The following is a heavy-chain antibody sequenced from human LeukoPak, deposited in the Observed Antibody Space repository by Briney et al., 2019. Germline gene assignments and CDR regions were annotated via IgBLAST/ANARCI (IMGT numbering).Heavy chain of an antibody. D-gene: IGHD3-10*01. Sequence: SETLSLTCTVSGGSISSYYWSWIRQPPGKGLEWIGYIYYSGSTNYNPSLKSRVTISVDTSENQFSLKLSSVTAADTAVYYCARTYGSGSFNWFDPWGQGTLVTVSS. J-gene: IGHJ5*02. CDR2: IYYSGST. V-gene: IGHV4-59*01. CDR1: GGSISSYY. CDR3: ARTYGSGSFNWFDP.